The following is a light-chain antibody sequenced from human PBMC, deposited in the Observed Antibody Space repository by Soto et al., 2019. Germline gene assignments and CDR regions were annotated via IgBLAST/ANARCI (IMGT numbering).Light chain of an antibody. J-gene: IGKJ1*01. V-gene: IGKV3-20*01. CDR2: CAS. CDR3: HKYDSWK. Sequence: IVLTHSPGTLALSPGERATLSCRASQSFNSIYLATYQQKPGQAPKLLLYCASSRATGIPDRFSRSGSGTAFTLAISRLEPEDFAVSFCHKYDSWKLRQWTKV. CDR1: QSFNSIY.